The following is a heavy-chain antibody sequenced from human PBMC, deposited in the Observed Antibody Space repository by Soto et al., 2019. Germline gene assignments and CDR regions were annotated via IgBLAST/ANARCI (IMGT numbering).Heavy chain of an antibody. D-gene: IGHD3-22*01. J-gene: IGHJ3*02. CDR2: IYPGDSDT. CDR3: ARSYYYDSSGYRGDAFDI. Sequence: GESLKISCKGSGYSFTSYWIGWVRQMPGKGLEWMGIIYPGDSDTRYSPSFQGQVTISADKSISTAYLQWSSLKASDTAMYYCARSYYYDSSGYRGDAFDIWGQGTMVTVSS. CDR1: GYSFTSYW. V-gene: IGHV5-51*01.